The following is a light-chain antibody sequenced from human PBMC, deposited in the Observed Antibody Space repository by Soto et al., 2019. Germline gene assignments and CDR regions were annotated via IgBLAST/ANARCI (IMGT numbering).Light chain of an antibody. J-gene: IGKJ5*01. CDR1: QSVSSSY. Sequence: IRLKHSPAALSLKPGERATLSCGASQSVSSSYVAWYQHRPGLAPRLLIHDASSRATGIPDRFSGTKSGTDFTLTIRRLEPEDAAVYYCQQYGSSPITFGQGTRLEIK. CDR3: QQYGSSPIT. V-gene: IGKV3D-20*01. CDR2: DAS.